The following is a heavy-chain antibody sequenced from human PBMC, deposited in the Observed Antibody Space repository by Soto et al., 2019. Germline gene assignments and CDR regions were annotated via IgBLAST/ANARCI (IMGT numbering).Heavy chain of an antibody. CDR1: GGTFSSYA. CDR3: ARGLNGDYFYYFDY. Sequence: QVQLVQSGAKVKKPGSSGKVSCKASGGTFSSYAISWVRQAPGQGLEWMGGIIPIFGTANYAQKFQGRVTITADESTSTAYMELSSLRSEDTAVYYCARGLNGDYFYYFDYWGQGTLVTVSS. J-gene: IGHJ4*02. D-gene: IGHD4-17*01. V-gene: IGHV1-69*01. CDR2: IIPIFGTA.